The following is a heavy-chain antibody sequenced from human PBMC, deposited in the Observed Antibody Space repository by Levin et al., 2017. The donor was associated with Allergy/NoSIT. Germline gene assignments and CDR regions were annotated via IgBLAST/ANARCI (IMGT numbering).Heavy chain of an antibody. D-gene: IGHD6-13*01. CDR2: INHSGST. Sequence: NPSETLSLTCAVYGGSFSGYYWSWIRQPPGKGLEWIGEINHSGSTNYNPSLKSRVTISVDTSKNQFSLKLSSVTAADTAVYYCARVGASISSSWYRGWDRKLDYWGQGTLVTVSS. V-gene: IGHV4-34*01. J-gene: IGHJ4*02. CDR1: GGSFSGYY. CDR3: ARVGASISSSWYRGWDRKLDY.